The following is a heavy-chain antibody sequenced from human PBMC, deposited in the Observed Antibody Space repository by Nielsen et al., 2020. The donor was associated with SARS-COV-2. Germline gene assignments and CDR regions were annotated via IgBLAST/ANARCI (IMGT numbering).Heavy chain of an antibody. D-gene: IGHD3-10*01. Sequence: WIRQPPGKGLEWIGYIYYSGSTNYNPSLKSRVTISVDTSKNQFSLKLSSVTAADTAVYYCARGGGYYYGSGSYNWGQGTLVTVSS. CDR2: IYYSGST. CDR3: ARGGGYYYGSGSYN. J-gene: IGHJ4*02. V-gene: IGHV4-61*06.